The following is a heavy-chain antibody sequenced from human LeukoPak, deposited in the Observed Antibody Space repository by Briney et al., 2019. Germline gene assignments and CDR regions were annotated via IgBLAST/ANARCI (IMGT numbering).Heavy chain of an antibody. CDR3: ARECKDEYYYDSSCYYVYYFDY. V-gene: IGHV1-69*04. Sequence: ASVKVSCKSSGGTFSSYAIRWVRQAPGQGRDGVGRIIPILDIANYAQKFKGRVTSTVDNSTSIAYMELSSLRTEDTAVYYCARECKDEYYYDSSCYYVYYFDYWGQGTLVTVSS. D-gene: IGHD3-22*01. CDR1: GGTFSSYA. CDR2: IIPILDIA. J-gene: IGHJ4*02.